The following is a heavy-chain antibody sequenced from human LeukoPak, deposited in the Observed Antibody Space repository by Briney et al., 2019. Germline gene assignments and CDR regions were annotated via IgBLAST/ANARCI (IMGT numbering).Heavy chain of an antibody. CDR1: GFTFSSYE. D-gene: IGHD5-18*01. J-gene: IGHJ6*03. CDR3: ARVRRDTAMVNYMDV. V-gene: IGHV3-48*03. CDR2: ISSSGSTI. Sequence: QSGGSLRLSCAASGFTFSSYEMNWVRQAPGKGLEWVSYISSSGSTIYYEDSVKGRFTISRDNAKNSLYLQMNSLRADDTALYYCARVRRDTAMVNYMDVWGKGTTVTISS.